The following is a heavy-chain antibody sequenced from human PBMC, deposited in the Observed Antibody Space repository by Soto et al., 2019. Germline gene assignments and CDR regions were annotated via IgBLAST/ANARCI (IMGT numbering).Heavy chain of an antibody. D-gene: IGHD3-16*02. J-gene: IGHJ3*02. CDR2: ISGHDDKT. V-gene: IGHV1-18*01. Sequence: QVQLVQSGAELKRPGASVKVSCKASGYSFSTCGITWVRQAPGQGLEWMGWISGHDDKTKLAENFQGRVTMTTDTPPGAGLKEMGGLKTFDQGVFFRAEGGGGGISFSPHVWFPSDGIDIWGQGTMVTVSS. CDR3: AEGGGGGISFSPHVWFPSDGIDI. CDR1: GYSFSTCG.